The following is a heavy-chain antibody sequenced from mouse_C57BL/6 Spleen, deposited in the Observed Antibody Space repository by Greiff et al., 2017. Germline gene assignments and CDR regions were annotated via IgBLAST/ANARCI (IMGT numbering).Heavy chain of an antibody. Sequence: QVQLQQSRAELVKPGASVKMSCKASGYTFTSYWITWVKQRPGQGLEWIGDIYPGSGSTNYNEKFKSKATLTVDTSSSTAYMQLSSLTSEDSAVYYCARALLSFDYWGQGTTLTVSS. J-gene: IGHJ2*01. CDR2: IYPGSGST. CDR3: ARALLSFDY. V-gene: IGHV1-55*01. CDR1: GYTFTSYW. D-gene: IGHD2-10*01.